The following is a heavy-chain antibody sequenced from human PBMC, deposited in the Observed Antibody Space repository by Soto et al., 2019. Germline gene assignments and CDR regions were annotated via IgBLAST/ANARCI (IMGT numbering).Heavy chain of an antibody. V-gene: IGHV3-23*01. J-gene: IGHJ6*02. Sequence: GSLRLPCAASGFIFENFGMSWVRQAPGKGLEWVSGISGPTTYYADSVKGRFTISRDNSKNTVYLQMNSLRADDTAVYYCAKDLGTGLPFYYYYGMDVWGQGTTVTVSS. CDR1: GFIFENFG. CDR2: ISGPTT. D-gene: IGHD2-8*02. CDR3: AKDLGTGLPFYYYYGMDV.